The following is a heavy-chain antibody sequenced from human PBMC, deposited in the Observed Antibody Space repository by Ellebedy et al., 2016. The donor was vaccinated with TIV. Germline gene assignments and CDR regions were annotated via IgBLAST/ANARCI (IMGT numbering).Heavy chain of an antibody. CDR3: AKEIAVADLFDY. CDR1: GCTFGGYS. D-gene: IGHD6-19*01. V-gene: IGHV3-21*01. J-gene: IGHJ4*02. CDR2: ISSRSSYI. Sequence: GESLKISCAASGCTFGGYSMNWVRQVQGKGLEWVSYISSRSSYIYYADSVKGRFTISRDNSKNTLYLQMNSLRVEDTAIYYCAKEIAVADLFDYWGQGTLVTVSS.